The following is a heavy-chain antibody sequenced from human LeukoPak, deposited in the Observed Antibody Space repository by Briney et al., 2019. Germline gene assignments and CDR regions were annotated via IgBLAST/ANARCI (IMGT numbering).Heavy chain of an antibody. CDR1: GGSISSGDYY. V-gene: IGHV4-30-4*01. D-gene: IGHD3-10*01. CDR2: IYYSGST. Sequence: SETLSLTFTVSGGSISSGDYYWSWIRQPPGKGLEWIGYIYYSGSTYYNPSLKSRVTISVDTSKNQFSLKLSSVTAADTAVYYCASASERGSGGYYFDYWGQGTLVTVSS. J-gene: IGHJ4*02. CDR3: ASASERGSGGYYFDY.